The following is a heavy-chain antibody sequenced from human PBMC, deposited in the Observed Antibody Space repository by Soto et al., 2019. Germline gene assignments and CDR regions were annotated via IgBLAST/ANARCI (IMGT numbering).Heavy chain of an antibody. CDR2: IYYSGGT. CDR3: AGYGDYEGGDF. CDR1: GGSISSGGYY. V-gene: IGHV4-31*03. D-gene: IGHD4-17*01. J-gene: IGHJ3*01. Sequence: QVQLQESGPGLVKPSQTLSLTCTVSGGSISSGGYYWSWIRQHPGKGLEWLGHIYYSGGTYYNPSHESRVTISVDMSKSQFSLRLISVTAADTSVYYCAGYGDYEGGDFWGQGTTVIVSS.